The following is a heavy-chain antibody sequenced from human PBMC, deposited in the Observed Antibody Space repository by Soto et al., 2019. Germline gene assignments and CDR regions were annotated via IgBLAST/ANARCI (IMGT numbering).Heavy chain of an antibody. D-gene: IGHD3-10*02. Sequence: QITLKESGPTLVKPTQTLTLTCTFSGLSLSTSGEAVGWIRQPPGKALEWLALIYWDDDKRYNPTLKTRLTLTKDTSKTQVVLALTNMDPVDTATYSCAHYVSSSPAGWFDPWGQGILVTVSS. V-gene: IGHV2-5*02. J-gene: IGHJ5*02. CDR3: AHYVSSSPAGWFDP. CDR2: IYWDDDK. CDR1: GLSLSTSGEA.